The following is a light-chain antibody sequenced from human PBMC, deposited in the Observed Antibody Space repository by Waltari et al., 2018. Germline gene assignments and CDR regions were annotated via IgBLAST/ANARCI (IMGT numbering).Light chain of an antibody. CDR1: SLRQSF. V-gene: IGLV3-19*01. Sequence: SSELTQDPAVSVALGQTVRITCQGDSLRQSFASWYQQKPGQAPVLIVFGVGNRPAGITDRFSGSNSGNTAFLTVTGAQADDEADDYCNSRDISGNHWVFGGGTRLTVL. J-gene: IGLJ3*02. CDR2: GVG. CDR3: NSRDISGNHWV.